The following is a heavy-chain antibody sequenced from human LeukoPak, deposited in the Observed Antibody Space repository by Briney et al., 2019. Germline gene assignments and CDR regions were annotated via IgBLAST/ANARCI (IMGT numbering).Heavy chain of an antibody. D-gene: IGHD3-16*01. V-gene: IGHV1-46*01. CDR1: GYTFTSYY. CDR3: ASTLFPYTGNYYYYYMDV. J-gene: IGHJ6*03. Sequence: ASVKVSCKASGYTFTSYYMHWVRQAPGQGLEWMGIINPSGGSTSYAQKFQGRVTMTRDTSISTAYMELSRLRSDDTAVYYCASTLFPYTGNYYYYYMDVWGKGTTVTVSS. CDR2: INPSGGST.